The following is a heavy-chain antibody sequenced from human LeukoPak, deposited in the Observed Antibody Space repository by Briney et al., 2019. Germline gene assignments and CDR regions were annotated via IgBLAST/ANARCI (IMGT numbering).Heavy chain of an antibody. CDR3: AKDQFPTTVTTVLDY. V-gene: IGHV3-23*01. J-gene: IGHJ4*02. Sequence: GGSLRLSCAASGFTFSSYAMSWVRQAPGKGLEWVSATSGSGGSTYYADSVKGRFTISRDNSKNTLYLQMNSLRAEDTAVYYCAKDQFPTTVTTVLDYWGQGTLVTVSS. D-gene: IGHD4-17*01. CDR2: TSGSGGST. CDR1: GFTFSSYA.